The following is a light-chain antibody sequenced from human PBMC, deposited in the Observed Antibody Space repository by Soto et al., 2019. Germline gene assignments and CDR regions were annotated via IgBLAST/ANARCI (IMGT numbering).Light chain of an antibody. CDR1: QGISSY. CDR2: AAS. J-gene: IGKJ1*01. V-gene: IGKV1-9*01. Sequence: IQLTQSPSSLSASVGDRVTITCRASQGISSYLACFRQKPGKAPKLLIYAASTLQSVVQSRLRGRGSGTEFTLAITGMQPENYAADYFQQYATSWTLGQATKVDI. CDR3: QQYATSWT.